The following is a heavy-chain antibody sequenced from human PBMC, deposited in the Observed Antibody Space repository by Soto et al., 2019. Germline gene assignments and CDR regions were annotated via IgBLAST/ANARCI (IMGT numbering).Heavy chain of an antibody. V-gene: IGHV3-64D*06. Sequence: EVQLVESGGGLVQPGGSLRLSCSASGFTFSSYAMHWVRQAPGKGLEYVSAISSNGGSTYYADSVNGRFTISRDNSKNTLYLHMSSLRAEDTAVYYCVKDTTGCSSTSCYYYYGMDVWGQGTTVTVSS. CDR2: ISSNGGST. J-gene: IGHJ6*02. D-gene: IGHD2-2*01. CDR1: GFTFSSYA. CDR3: VKDTTGCSSTSCYYYYGMDV.